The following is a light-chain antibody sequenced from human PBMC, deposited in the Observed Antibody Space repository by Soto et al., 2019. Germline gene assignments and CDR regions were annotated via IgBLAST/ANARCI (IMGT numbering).Light chain of an antibody. CDR3: QQYYALPYT. CDR2: DAC. V-gene: IGKV1-33*01. CDR1: QDVSSY. Sequence: DIQMTQSPSSLSASVGDRVTITCKSRQDVSSYLNGYQQNPGKAPKRLIYDACTLETGVPSRFSGSGSGTDFTFTISSQQPEDLATYVFQQYYALPYTCGQGTKLQI. J-gene: IGKJ2*01.